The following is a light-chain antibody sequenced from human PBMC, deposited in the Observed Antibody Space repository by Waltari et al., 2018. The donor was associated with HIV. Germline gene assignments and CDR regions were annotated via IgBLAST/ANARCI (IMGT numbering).Light chain of an antibody. CDR1: SSDVGDYNS. CDR3: CSYAGSSTYV. V-gene: IGLV2-23*02. CDR2: DVS. Sequence: QSALTQPASVSGSPGQSNTFSCIGTSSDVGDYNSVSWYQQLPGKAPRVMIYDVSTRPSGVSNRFSGSKSGNTASLTISGLQADDEADYYCCSYAGSSTYVFGTGTKVTVL. J-gene: IGLJ1*01.